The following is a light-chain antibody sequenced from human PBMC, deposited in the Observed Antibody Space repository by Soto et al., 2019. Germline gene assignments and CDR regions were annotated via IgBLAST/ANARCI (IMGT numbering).Light chain of an antibody. V-gene: IGKV1-5*03. CDR3: QQYNSDSQT. J-gene: IGKJ1*01. Sequence: DIQMTQSPSTLSASVGDRVTITCRASQSISSWLAWYQQKPGKAPKLLIYKASSLESGVPSRFSGSESGTEFNHPTSSVHPHHFATYYGQQYNSDSQTFGQGTKVELK. CDR2: KAS. CDR1: QSISSW.